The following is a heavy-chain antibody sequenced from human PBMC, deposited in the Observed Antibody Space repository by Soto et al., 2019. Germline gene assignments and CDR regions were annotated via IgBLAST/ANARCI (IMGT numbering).Heavy chain of an antibody. CDR2: INGDESRT. Sequence: EVHLVESGGGLVQPGGSLRLSCAASGFTFSSSWMHWVRQAPGKGLVWVSRINGDESRTNYADSVKGRFTISRDNAKNTLYLEMNMLRDEATALYYCARGPTGWYGYDYWGQGTLVTVSS. J-gene: IGHJ4*02. CDR1: GFTFSSSW. V-gene: IGHV3-74*01. CDR3: ARGPTGWYGYDY. D-gene: IGHD5-18*01.